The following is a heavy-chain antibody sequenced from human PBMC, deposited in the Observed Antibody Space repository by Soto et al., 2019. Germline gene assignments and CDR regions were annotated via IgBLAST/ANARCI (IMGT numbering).Heavy chain of an antibody. D-gene: IGHD1-26*01. Sequence: SETLSLTCVVSGGSISSGGYSWSWIRQPPGKGLEWIGYMYYSGSTYYNPSLKSRVTISVDTSKNHFSLKLSSVTAADTAVYYCATQEVGGSYVYTFDPWGQGTLVTVSS. V-gene: IGHV4-30-2*03. J-gene: IGHJ5*02. CDR3: ATQEVGGSYVYTFDP. CDR1: GGSISSGGYS. CDR2: MYYSGST.